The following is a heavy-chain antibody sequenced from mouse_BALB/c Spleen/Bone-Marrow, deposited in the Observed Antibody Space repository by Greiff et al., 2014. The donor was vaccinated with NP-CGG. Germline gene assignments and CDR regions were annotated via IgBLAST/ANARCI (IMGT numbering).Heavy chain of an antibody. CDR2: IDPANDNN. J-gene: IGHJ1*01. Sequence: EVQLQQSGAELVKPGASVKLSCTASGFNIKDTYMHWVKRRPEQGLEWIGRIDPANDNNKSDPKFQGKATITTDTYYYTAYLQHSSLTSEDTAVYYCTRCVGGNGYWYFDVWGAGTTVTVSS. D-gene: IGHD1-1*02. CDR3: TRCVGGNGYWYFDV. V-gene: IGHV14-3*02. CDR1: GFNIKDTY.